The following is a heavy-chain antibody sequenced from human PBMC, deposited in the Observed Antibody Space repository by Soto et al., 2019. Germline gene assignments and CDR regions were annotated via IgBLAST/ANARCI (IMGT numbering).Heavy chain of an antibody. V-gene: IGHV1-2*02. D-gene: IGHD3-22*01. J-gene: IGHJ6*02. CDR3: ARETFPGYYYDSSGSYGMDV. Sequence: ASVKVSCKASGYTFTGYYMHWVRQAPGQGLEWMGWINPNSGGTNYAQKFQGRVTMTRDTSISTAYMELSRLRSDDTAVYYCARETFPGYYYDSSGSYGMDVWGQVTTVTVSS. CDR1: GYTFTGYY. CDR2: INPNSGGT.